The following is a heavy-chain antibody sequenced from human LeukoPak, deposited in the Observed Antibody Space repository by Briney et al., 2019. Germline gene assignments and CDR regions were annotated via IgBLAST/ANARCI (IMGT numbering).Heavy chain of an antibody. CDR1: GYSISSGYY. CDR2: IYHSGST. V-gene: IGHV4-38-2*01. CDR3: ARHWQQLVWGDYMDV. J-gene: IGHJ6*03. Sequence: SETLSLTCAASGYSISSGYYWGWIRQPPGKGLEWIGSIYHSGSTYHNPSLKSRVTISVDTSKNQFSLKLSSVTAADTAVYYRARHWQQLVWGDYMDVWGKGTTVTVSS. D-gene: IGHD6-13*01.